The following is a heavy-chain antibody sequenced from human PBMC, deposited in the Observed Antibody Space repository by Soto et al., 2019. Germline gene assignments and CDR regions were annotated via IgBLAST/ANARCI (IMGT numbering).Heavy chain of an antibody. CDR3: ARHDFGDYVYSFDN. J-gene: IGHJ4*02. Sequence: GESLKISCKGSGYTFTSYWISWVRQMPGKGLEWMGRIDARDSQTNYSPSFQGHVTISADKSSNTVYLQWSSLKASDTAMYYCARHDFGDYVYSFDNWGQGTLVTVSS. CDR1: GYTFTSYW. V-gene: IGHV5-10-1*01. D-gene: IGHD4-17*01. CDR2: IDARDSQT.